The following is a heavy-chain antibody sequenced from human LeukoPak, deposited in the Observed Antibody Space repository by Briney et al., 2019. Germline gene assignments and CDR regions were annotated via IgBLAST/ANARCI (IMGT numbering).Heavy chain of an antibody. D-gene: IGHD6-13*01. CDR2: ISYDGSNK. CDR1: GFTFSSYG. CDR3: AKTGPLIAAYNWFDP. J-gene: IGHJ5*02. Sequence: GGSLRLSCAASGFTFSSYGMHWVRQAPGKGLEWVAVISYDGSNKYYADSVKGRFTISRDNSKNTLYLQMNSLRAEDTAVYYCAKTGPLIAAYNWFDPWGQGTLVTVSS. V-gene: IGHV3-30*18.